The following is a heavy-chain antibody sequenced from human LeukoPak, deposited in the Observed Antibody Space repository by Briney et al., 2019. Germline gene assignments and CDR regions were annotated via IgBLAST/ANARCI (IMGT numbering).Heavy chain of an antibody. D-gene: IGHD2-15*01. CDR1: GYTFTSYY. Sequence: ASVKVSCKASGYTFTSYYMHWVRQAPGQGLEWMGIINPSGGSRSYAQKFQGRVTMTRDTSTSTVYMELSSLRSEDTAVYYCARALIVGGSFDYWGQGTLVTVSS. J-gene: IGHJ4*02. CDR2: INPSGGSR. V-gene: IGHV1-46*01. CDR3: ARALIVGGSFDY.